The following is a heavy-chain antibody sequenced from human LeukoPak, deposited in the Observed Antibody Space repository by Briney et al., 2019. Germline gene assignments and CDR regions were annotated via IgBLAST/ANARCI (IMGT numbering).Heavy chain of an antibody. CDR3: AREGPMTPVGPKPSYYSSGMTS. Sequence: ASVKVSCKASGGTFSSYAISWVRQAPGQGLEWMGGIIPIFGTANYAQKFQGRVTITADESTSTAYMDLSSLRSEDTAVDYCAREGPMTPVGPKPSYYSSGMTSGAKGPRSPSP. CDR1: GGTFSSYA. J-gene: IGHJ6*02. CDR2: IIPIFGTA. D-gene: IGHD4-11*01. V-gene: IGHV1-69*01.